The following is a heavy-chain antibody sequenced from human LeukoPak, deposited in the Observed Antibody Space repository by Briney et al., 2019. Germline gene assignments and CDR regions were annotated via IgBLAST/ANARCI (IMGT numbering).Heavy chain of an antibody. D-gene: IGHD2-8*01. J-gene: IGHJ4*02. V-gene: IGHV4-59*08. CDR3: ARHGRMVIMSKFSTGIDQ. Sequence: SETLSLTCTVPDGSISNYFWSWIRQPPGKGLEWIGYIYYTGMTNYNPSLKSRVTISMDTSKNQFSLNLRSVTAAETAIYYCARHGRMVIMSKFSTGIDQWGQGTLVTVSS. CDR2: IYYTGMT. CDR1: DGSISNYF.